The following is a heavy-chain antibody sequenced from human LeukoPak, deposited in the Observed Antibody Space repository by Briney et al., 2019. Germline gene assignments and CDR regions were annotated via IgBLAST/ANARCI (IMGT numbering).Heavy chain of an antibody. CDR2: ISGSGDST. V-gene: IGHV3-23*01. Sequence: GGSLRLSCAASGFTFNTYGMSWVRQGPGKGLEWVSAISGSGDSTYNADSVKGRFTLSRDNSKNAMYLQMNSLRAEDTAVYYCAKGRDVYNYWYFDLWGRGTLVTVSS. CDR1: GFTFNTYG. D-gene: IGHD5-24*01. CDR3: AKGRDVYNYWYFDL. J-gene: IGHJ2*01.